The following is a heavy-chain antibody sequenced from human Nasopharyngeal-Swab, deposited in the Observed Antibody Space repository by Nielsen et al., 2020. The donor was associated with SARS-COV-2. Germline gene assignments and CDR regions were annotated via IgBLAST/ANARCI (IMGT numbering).Heavy chain of an antibody. Sequence: SETLSHTCAVYGGSFSGYYWSWIRQPPGKGLEWIGEINHSGSTNYNPSLKSRVTISVDKSKNQFSLKLSSVTAADTAVYYCARGGGDYVPDYWGQGTLVTVSS. J-gene: IGHJ4*02. CDR1: GGSFSGYY. V-gene: IGHV4-34*01. CDR2: INHSGST. CDR3: ARGGGDYVPDY. D-gene: IGHD4-17*01.